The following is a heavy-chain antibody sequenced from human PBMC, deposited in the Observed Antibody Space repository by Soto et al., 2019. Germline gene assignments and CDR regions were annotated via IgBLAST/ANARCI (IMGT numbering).Heavy chain of an antibody. J-gene: IGHJ6*03. V-gene: IGHV1-18*01. CDR2: FSAYNGKT. D-gene: IGHD6-13*01. CDR1: GYTFTSYG. Sequence: QVQLVQSGAEVKKPGASVKVSCKASGYTFTSYGISWVRQAPGQGLEWLGWFSAYNGKTNYAQKLQGRVTMTTDTSTSTAYMELRSLRSDDTAVYYCASILAGRGGIAAAAPYYYYYMDVWGKGTTVTVSS. CDR3: ASILAGRGGIAAAAPYYYYYMDV.